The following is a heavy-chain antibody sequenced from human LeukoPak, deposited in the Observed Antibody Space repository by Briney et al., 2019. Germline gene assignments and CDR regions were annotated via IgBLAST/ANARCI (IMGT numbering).Heavy chain of an antibody. D-gene: IGHD3-3*01. V-gene: IGHV3-7*01. CDR3: ASGYLDDFWSGHF. J-gene: IGHJ4*02. Sequence: GGSLRLSCAASGFTFSTHWMSWVRQAPGKGLEWLANIKEDGRAKYYVGSVKGRFTISRDNARKSLYLQVNSLRAEDTAVYYCASGYLDDFWSGHFWGQGTLVTVSS. CDR2: IKEDGRAK. CDR1: GFTFSTHW.